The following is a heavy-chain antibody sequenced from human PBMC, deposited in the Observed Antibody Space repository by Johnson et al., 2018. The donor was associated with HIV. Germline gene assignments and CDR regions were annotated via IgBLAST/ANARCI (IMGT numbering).Heavy chain of an antibody. Sequence: QVQLMESGGGLVKPGGSLRLSCAASVFTFSYYYMTWIRQAPGKGLEWVSYISSSGGTIYYADSVKGRFTISRNNAKNSLYLQMNNLRAEDTAVYFCSTVWRNEGRHAFDIWGQGTMVTVSS. J-gene: IGHJ3*02. CDR3: STVWRNEGRHAFDI. CDR1: VFTFSYYY. V-gene: IGHV3-11*04. D-gene: IGHD1-1*01. CDR2: ISSSGGTI.